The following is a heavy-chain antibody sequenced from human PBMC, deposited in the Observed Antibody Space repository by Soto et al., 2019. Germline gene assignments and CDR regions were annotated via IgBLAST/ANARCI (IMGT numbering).Heavy chain of an antibody. CDR3: ARDNIFGRWAFDI. D-gene: IGHD3-3*02. V-gene: IGHV3-33*01. CDR2: IWYDGSNK. Sequence: QVQLVESGGGVVQPGRSLRLSCAASGFTFSSYGMHWVRQAPGKGLEWVAVIWYDGSNKYYADSVKGRFTISRDNSKNTLYLQMNSLRAEDTAVYYCARDNIFGRWAFDIWGQGTMVTVSS. CDR1: GFTFSSYG. J-gene: IGHJ3*02.